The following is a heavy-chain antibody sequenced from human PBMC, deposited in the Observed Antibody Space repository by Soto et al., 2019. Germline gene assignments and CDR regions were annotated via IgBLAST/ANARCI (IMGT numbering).Heavy chain of an antibody. J-gene: IGHJ3*02. Sequence: QMQLVESGGGVVQPGTSQRLSCVGFGFSFSSYVMPWVRQTPGKGPEWVAAISYDGLNKYYADFVKGRFTVSRDNFNNMVYLEMNSLRVEDTTIYHCVRRRDGLHIWGAFDMWGRGTMVTVSS. CDR1: GFSFSSYV. CDR3: VRRRDGLHIWGAFDM. D-gene: IGHD3-16*01. V-gene: IGHV3-30*03. CDR2: ISYDGLNK.